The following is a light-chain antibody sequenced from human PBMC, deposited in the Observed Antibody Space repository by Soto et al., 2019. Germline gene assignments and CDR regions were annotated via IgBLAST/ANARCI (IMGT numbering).Light chain of an antibody. Sequence: QSVLTQPPSVSAAPGQKATISCSGSSSNIGNNYVSWYQQLPGTAPTLLIYDNNKRPSGIPDRFSGSKSGTSATLGITGLQTGDEADYYCGTWDSSLTDVLFGGGTKLTVL. J-gene: IGLJ2*01. CDR1: SSNIGNNY. CDR3: GTWDSSLTDVL. CDR2: DNN. V-gene: IGLV1-51*01.